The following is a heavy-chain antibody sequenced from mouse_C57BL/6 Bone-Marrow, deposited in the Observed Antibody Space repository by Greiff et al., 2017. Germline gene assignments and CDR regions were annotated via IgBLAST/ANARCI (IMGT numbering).Heavy chain of an antibody. J-gene: IGHJ2*01. D-gene: IGHD1-1*01. V-gene: IGHV14-3*01. Sequence: VQLQQSVAELVRPGASVKLSCTASGFNIKNTYMHWVKQRPEQGLEWIGRIDPANGNTKYAPKFQGKATITADTSSNTAYLQLSSLTSEATAIYYCARCDYGSRSDFDYGGQGTTLTVSA. CDR1: GFNIKNTY. CDR2: IDPANGNT. CDR3: ARCDYGSRSDFDY.